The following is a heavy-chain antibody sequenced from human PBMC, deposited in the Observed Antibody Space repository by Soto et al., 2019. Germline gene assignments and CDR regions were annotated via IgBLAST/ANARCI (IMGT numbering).Heavy chain of an antibody. D-gene: IGHD6-6*01. J-gene: IGHJ4*02. CDR1: GGSISSSNW. CDR3: ASSRPTGKERYSSSPHDY. Sequence: QVQLQESGPGLVKPSGTLSLTCAVSGGSISSSNWWSWVRQPPGKGLEWIGEIYHSGSTNYNPSLKSRVTISVDKSKNQFSLKLSSVTAADTAVYYCASSRPTGKERYSSSPHDYWGQGTLVTVSS. CDR2: IYHSGST. V-gene: IGHV4-4*02.